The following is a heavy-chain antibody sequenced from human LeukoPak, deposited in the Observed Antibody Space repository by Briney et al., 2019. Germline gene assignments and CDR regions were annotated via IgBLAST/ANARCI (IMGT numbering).Heavy chain of an antibody. CDR2: INENGDIA. CDR3: ARDKYSGFVFDC. J-gene: IGHJ4*02. V-gene: IGHV3-43*02. D-gene: IGHD5-12*01. CDR1: GFTFDDYA. Sequence: PGGSLRLSCAASGFTFDDYAMHWVRQGPGKSLEWVSLINENGDIAYYGDSVRGRFTVSRDNAKNSLSLQMNSLRVEDTAVYYCARDKYSGFVFDCWGQGTLVTVSS.